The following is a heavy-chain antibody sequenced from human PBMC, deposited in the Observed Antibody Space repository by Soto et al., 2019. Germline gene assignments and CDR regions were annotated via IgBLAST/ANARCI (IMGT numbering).Heavy chain of an antibody. J-gene: IGHJ4*02. CDR1: GGSIISSSYY. D-gene: IGHD3-10*01. Sequence: PLEILSLTCTVSGGSIISSSYYWGWIRQPPKKGLEWIGSIYYSGSTYYNPSLKSRVTISVDTSKNKFSLKLSSVTAADTAVYYCARLGRGYYYGSGSYPENGICDWGQGTLVTVSS. CDR2: IYYSGST. V-gene: IGHV4-39*01. CDR3: ARLGRGYYYGSGSYPENGICD.